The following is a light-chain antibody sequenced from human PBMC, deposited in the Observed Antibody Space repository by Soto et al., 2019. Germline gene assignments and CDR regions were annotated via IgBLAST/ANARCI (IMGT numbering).Light chain of an antibody. CDR3: QQYNSLPLT. V-gene: IGKV1-33*01. Sequence: DIKMTQSPSSLSASVGDRVTMTCRASQGITNYLNWYQQKLGQAPRLLIYAASTLESGVPSKFSGTGFGTVFTLTINFVQPDDCATYFCQQYNSLPLTFGGGTKVDNK. J-gene: IGKJ4*01. CDR1: QGITNY. CDR2: AAS.